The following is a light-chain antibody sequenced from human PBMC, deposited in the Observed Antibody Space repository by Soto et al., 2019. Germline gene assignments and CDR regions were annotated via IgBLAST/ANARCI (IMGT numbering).Light chain of an antibody. Sequence: QSVLTQPPSASGTPGQRVTISCSGSRSNIGSNPVNWYQQLPGTAPKLLIDSNNRRPSGVPDRFSGSRSGTSASLAISGLQSEDEAEYYCAAWDDSLYGRVFGTGTKVTVL. CDR2: SNN. CDR1: RSNIGSNP. CDR3: AAWDDSLYGRV. J-gene: IGLJ1*01. V-gene: IGLV1-44*01.